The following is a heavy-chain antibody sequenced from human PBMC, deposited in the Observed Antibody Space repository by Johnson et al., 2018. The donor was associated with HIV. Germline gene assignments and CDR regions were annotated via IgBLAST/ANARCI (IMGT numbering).Heavy chain of an antibody. J-gene: IGHJ3*02. V-gene: IGHV3-33*06. CDR2: IWYDGSNK. CDR3: AKGGPVLQFLEWLPGRAFDI. Sequence: QVQLVESGGGVVQPGTSLRLSCAASGFTFSSYAMHWVRQAPGKGLEWVAVIWYDGSNKYYADSVKGRFTISRDNSKNTLYLQMNSLRAEDTAVYYCAKGGPVLQFLEWLPGRAFDIWGQGTMVTVSS. CDR1: GFTFSSYA. D-gene: IGHD3-3*01.